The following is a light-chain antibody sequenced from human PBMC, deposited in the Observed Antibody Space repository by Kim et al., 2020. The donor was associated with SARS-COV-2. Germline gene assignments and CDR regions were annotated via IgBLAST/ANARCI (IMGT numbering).Light chain of an antibody. J-gene: IGKJ1*01. CDR1: QSISSW. Sequence: DIQMTQSPSTLSASVGDRVTITCRASQSISSWLAWYQQKRGKAPNHLIYKASNLESGVPSRFSGSGSGTEFTLTISSLQPDDFATYYCQQYGTYPWTFGQGTKVDIK. V-gene: IGKV1-5*03. CDR2: KAS. CDR3: QQYGTYPWT.